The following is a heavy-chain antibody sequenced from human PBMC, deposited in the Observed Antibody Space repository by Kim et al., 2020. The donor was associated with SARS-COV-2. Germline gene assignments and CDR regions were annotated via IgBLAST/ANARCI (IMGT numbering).Heavy chain of an antibody. J-gene: IGHJ4*02. V-gene: IGHV5-51*01. D-gene: IGHD3-22*01. CDR3: ARWDDSSGYYPYYFDY. Sequence: FQGKVTISADKSISTAYLQWSSLKASDTAMYYCARWDDSSGYYPYYFDYWGQGTLVTVSS.